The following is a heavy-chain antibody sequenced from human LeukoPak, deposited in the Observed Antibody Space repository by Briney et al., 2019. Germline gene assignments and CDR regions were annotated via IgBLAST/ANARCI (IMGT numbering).Heavy chain of an antibody. CDR3: AKRPSSIAARPGFDY. J-gene: IGHJ4*02. CDR2: ISGSGGST. V-gene: IGHV3-23*01. D-gene: IGHD6-6*01. Sequence: PGGSLRLSCAASGFTFSSYAMSWVRQAPGRGLEWVSAISGSGGSTYYADSVKGRFTISRDNSKNTLYLQMNSLRAEDTAVYYCAKRPSSIAARPGFDYWGQGTLVTVSS. CDR1: GFTFSSYA.